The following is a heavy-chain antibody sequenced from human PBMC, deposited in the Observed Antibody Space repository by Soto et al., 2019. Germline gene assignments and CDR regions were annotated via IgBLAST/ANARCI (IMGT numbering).Heavy chain of an antibody. CDR3: ARDPVSSGWYVGIDY. CDR2: IWYDGSNK. J-gene: IGHJ4*02. V-gene: IGHV3-33*01. CDR1: GFTFSSYG. Sequence: GSLRLSCAASGFTFSSYGMHWVRQAPGKGLEWVAVIWYDGSNKYYADSVMGRFTISRDNSKNTLYLQMNSLRAEDTAVYYCARDPVSSGWYVGIDYWGQGTLVTVSS. D-gene: IGHD6-19*01.